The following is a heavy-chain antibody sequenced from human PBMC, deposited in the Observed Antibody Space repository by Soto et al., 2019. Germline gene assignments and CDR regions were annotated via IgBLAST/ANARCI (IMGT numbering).Heavy chain of an antibody. V-gene: IGHV3-23*01. D-gene: IGHD2-15*01. J-gene: IGHJ2*01. CDR1: GFTFSSYA. Sequence: GGSLRLSCAASGFTFSSYAMTWVRQAPGKGLEWVSSISFSDGGTYYADSVKGRLTISRDNSKNTLFLQMNSLRVEDTAVYYCVKDDRILGRRYFDLWGRGTLGTVSS. CDR3: VKDDRILGRRYFDL. CDR2: ISFSDGGT.